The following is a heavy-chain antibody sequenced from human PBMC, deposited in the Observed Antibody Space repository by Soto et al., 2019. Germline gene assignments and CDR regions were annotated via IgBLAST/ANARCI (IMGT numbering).Heavy chain of an antibody. CDR2: ISYDGGNK. J-gene: IGHJ6*02. Sequence: QVHLVESGGGVVQPGRSLRLSCAASGFTFRNYAMHWVRQAPGKGLECVAVISYDGGNKFYRDYVKGRFTTSRDNSKNTLYLQINSLRYEDTAVYYCARGDREDIAVVIGVRPGEYGVDVWGQGTTVTVSS. V-gene: IGHV3-30-3*01. CDR3: ARGDREDIAVVIGVRPGEYGVDV. D-gene: IGHD2-15*01. CDR1: GFTFRNYA.